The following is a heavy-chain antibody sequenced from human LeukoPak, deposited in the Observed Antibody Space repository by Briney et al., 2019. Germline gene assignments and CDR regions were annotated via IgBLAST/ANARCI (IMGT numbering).Heavy chain of an antibody. CDR3: ARIAVAGPESHY. Sequence: PGGSLRLSCAASGFTFSSYGMHWVRQAPGKGLEWVAFIRYDGSNKYYADSVKGRFTISRDNSKNTLYLQMNSLRAEDTAVYYCARIAVAGPESHYWGQGTLVTVSS. D-gene: IGHD6-19*01. CDR2: IRYDGSNK. V-gene: IGHV3-30*02. CDR1: GFTFSSYG. J-gene: IGHJ4*02.